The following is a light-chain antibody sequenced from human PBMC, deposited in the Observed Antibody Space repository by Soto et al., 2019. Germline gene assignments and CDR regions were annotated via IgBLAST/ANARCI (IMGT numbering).Light chain of an antibody. CDR1: QSVSSSY. J-gene: IGKJ5*01. CDR2: GAS. CDR3: QQYGSSIT. V-gene: IGKV3-20*01. Sequence: EIVLTQSPGTLSLSPGERATLSCRASQSVSSSYLAWYQQKPGQAPRLLIYGASSRATGIPDRFSGSGSGTDFTITISRLEPEDVAVYYCQQYGSSITFGQGTRLEIK.